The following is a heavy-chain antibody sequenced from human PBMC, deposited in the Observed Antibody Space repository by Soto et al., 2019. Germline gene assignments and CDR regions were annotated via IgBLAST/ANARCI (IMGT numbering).Heavy chain of an antibody. CDR3: ARSETGYSTFVY. J-gene: IGHJ4*02. CDR1: GYTFTRNA. V-gene: IGHV1-3*01. CDR2: IDAGNGNT. Sequence: QVQLVQSGAEVKKPGASVKVSCKASGYTFTRNAIHWVRQAPGQRLEWIGKIDAGNGNTKYSQKFQGRVTITRDTSASAAYMELSTLGSEDTSIYYCARSETGYSTFVYWGQGTLVTVSS. D-gene: IGHD3-9*01.